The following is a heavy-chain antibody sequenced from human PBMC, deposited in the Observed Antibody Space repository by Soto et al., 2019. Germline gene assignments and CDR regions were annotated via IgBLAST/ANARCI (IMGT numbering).Heavy chain of an antibody. Sequence: EVQLLESGGGLVQPGGSLRLACAASGFTFSSYAMSWVRQAPGKGLEWVSSINSGESTYYADSVKGWFSISRDNSKNTLYLQMNSLRAEDTAVYYCAKRYPKPYYFDYWGQGTLVTVSS. CDR3: AKRYPKPYYFDY. CDR2: INSGEST. D-gene: IGHD2-2*01. J-gene: IGHJ4*02. CDR1: GFTFSSYA. V-gene: IGHV3-23*01.